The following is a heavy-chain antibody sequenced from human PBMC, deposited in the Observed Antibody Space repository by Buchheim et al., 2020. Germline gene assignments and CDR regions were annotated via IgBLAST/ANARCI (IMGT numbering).Heavy chain of an antibody. Sequence: EVQLVESGGGLVQPGGSLRLSCAASGFTFSNHWMNWVRQGPGKGMEWVANINRDGSEKYYVDSVRGRFTISRDNAKKSLDLQMDNLRGEDTAVYYCATDGGWGQGTL. CDR2: INRDGSEK. CDR3: ATDGG. V-gene: IGHV3-7*01. D-gene: IGHD4-23*01. J-gene: IGHJ4*02. CDR1: GFTFSNHW.